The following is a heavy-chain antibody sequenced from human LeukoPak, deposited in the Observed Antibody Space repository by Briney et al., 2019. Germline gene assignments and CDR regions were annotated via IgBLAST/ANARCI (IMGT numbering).Heavy chain of an antibody. J-gene: IGHJ4*02. D-gene: IGHD5-12*01. CDR2: INSDGSGI. Sequence: GGSLRLSCAASGFTFSSYWMHWVRQAPGKGLVWVSRINSDGSGITYADSVKGRFTISRDNAKNTLYLQMNSLRVEDTAVYYCAREGRVSGYDFDCWGQGTLVTVSS. CDR1: GFTFSSYW. CDR3: AREGRVSGYDFDC. V-gene: IGHV3-74*03.